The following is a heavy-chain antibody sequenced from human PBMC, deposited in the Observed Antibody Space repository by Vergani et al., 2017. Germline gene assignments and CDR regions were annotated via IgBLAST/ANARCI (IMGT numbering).Heavy chain of an antibody. CDR1: GFTFSSYS. CDR3: ARDRVTTEVVDY. V-gene: IGHV3-21*01. Sequence: EVQLVESGGGLVKPGGSLRLSCAASGFTFSSYSMNWVRQAPGKGLEWVSSISSSSSYIYYADSVKGRFTISRDNAKNSLYLQMNSLRAEDTAVYYCARDRVTTEVVDYWGQGTLVTVSS. D-gene: IGHD4-23*01. J-gene: IGHJ4*02. CDR2: ISSSSSYI.